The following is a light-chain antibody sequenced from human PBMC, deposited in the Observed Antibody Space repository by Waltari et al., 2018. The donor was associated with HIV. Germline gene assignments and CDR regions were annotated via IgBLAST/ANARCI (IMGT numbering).Light chain of an antibody. CDR1: VREFGFSTL. CDR3: TSYSYSHHFA. V-gene: IGLV2-14*02. CDR2: RGT. J-gene: IGLJ3*02. Sequence: QSVLTQPASVSVSPGQSISISCTAPVREFGFSTLVSWYQHLPGKAPRLIIYRGTARASGISSRFSASKSGNTASLSISGLQLEDEGDYYCTSYSYSHHFAFGGGTTLTVL.